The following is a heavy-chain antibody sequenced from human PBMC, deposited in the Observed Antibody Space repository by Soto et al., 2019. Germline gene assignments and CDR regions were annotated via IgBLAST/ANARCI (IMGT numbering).Heavy chain of an antibody. D-gene: IGHD3-16*02. CDR2: ISGYNGKT. Sequence: QVQLVQSGAEVKKPGASVKVSCKASGYSFTSFGISWVRQAPGQGLEWVGWISGYNGKTNYAQNLQGRVTMTTDTPTTTAYMELRSLRSDDTAVYYCARDNFDYIWGTYLPNWFDPWGQGTLVTVSS. CDR1: GYSFTSFG. V-gene: IGHV1-18*01. J-gene: IGHJ5*02. CDR3: ARDNFDYIWGTYLPNWFDP.